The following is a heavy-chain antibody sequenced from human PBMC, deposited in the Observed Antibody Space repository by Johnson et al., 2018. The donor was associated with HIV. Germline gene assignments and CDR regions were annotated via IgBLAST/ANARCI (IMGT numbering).Heavy chain of an antibody. CDR2: INSDGRST. Sequence: EVQLVESGGGLVQPGGSLRLSCAASGFTFSSYWMHWVRQAPGKGLVWVSRINSDGRSTRYADTVKGRFTISRDNSKNTLYLEMNSLRVEDTALYYCARGKGAAAGLDAFDIWGHGTTVTVSS. CDR1: GFTFSSYW. CDR3: ARGKGAAAGLDAFDI. D-gene: IGHD6-13*01. J-gene: IGHJ3*02. V-gene: IGHV3-74*01.